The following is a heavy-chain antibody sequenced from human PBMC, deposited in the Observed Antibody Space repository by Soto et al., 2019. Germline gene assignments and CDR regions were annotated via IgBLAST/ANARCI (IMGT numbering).Heavy chain of an antibody. CDR1: GGTFSSYA. J-gene: IGHJ4*02. Sequence: SVKVSCKASGGTFSSYAISWVRQAPGQGLEWMGGIIPIFGTANYAQKFQGRVTITADKSTSTAYMELSSLRSEDTAVYYCARAGTYCGGDCYSTDYCGQGTLVTVST. CDR3: ARAGTYCGGDCYSTDY. D-gene: IGHD2-21*02. V-gene: IGHV1-69*06. CDR2: IIPIFGTA.